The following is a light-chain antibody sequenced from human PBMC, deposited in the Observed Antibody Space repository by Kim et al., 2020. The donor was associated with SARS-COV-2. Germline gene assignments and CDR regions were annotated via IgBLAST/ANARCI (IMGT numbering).Light chain of an antibody. CDR1: QGISNY. V-gene: IGKV1-27*01. CDR3: QKYNSASPLCT. Sequence: DIQMTQSPSSLSASVGDRVTITCRASQGISNYLAWYQQKPGKVPKLLIYAASTLQSGVPSRFSGSGSGTDFTLTISSMQPEDVATYYYQKYNSASPLCTFGPGTKVDIK. J-gene: IGKJ3*01. CDR2: AAS.